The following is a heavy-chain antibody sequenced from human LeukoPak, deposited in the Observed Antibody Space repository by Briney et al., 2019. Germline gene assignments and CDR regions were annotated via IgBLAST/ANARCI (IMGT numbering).Heavy chain of an antibody. J-gene: IGHJ4*02. CDR1: GYTFTSYY. CDR3: ARADSGHFEY. V-gene: IGHV1-46*01. D-gene: IGHD2-15*01. Sequence: ASVKVSCKASGYTFTSYYMHWVRQAPGQGLEWMGIINPSGGSTSYAQKFQGRVTMTRDMPTSTVYMELSSLRSEDTAVYYCARADSGHFEYWGQGTLVTVSS. CDR2: INPSGGST.